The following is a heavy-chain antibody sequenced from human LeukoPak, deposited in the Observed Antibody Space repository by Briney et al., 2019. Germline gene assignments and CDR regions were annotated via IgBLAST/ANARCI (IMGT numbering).Heavy chain of an antibody. Sequence: PSQTLSLTCAVSGGSISSGGYSWSWIRQPPGKGLEWIGYIYHSGSTYYNPSLKSRVTISVDRSKNQFSLKLSSVTAADTAVYYCASYIQLWYGGAASDIWGQGTMVTVSS. D-gene: IGHD5-18*01. CDR3: ASYIQLWYGGAASDI. CDR2: IYHSGST. CDR1: GGSISSGGYS. V-gene: IGHV4-30-2*01. J-gene: IGHJ3*02.